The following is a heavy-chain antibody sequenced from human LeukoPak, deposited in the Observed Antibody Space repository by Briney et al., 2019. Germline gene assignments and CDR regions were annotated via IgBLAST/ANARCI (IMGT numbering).Heavy chain of an antibody. CDR1: GFTFSSYA. Sequence: PGGSLRLSCAASGFTFSSYAMSWVRQAPGKGLEWVSAISGSGGSTYYADSVKGRFTISRDNSKNTLYLQMNSLRAVDTAVYYCAKGDTYCSGGSCYNDAFDIWGQGTMVTVSS. V-gene: IGHV3-23*01. J-gene: IGHJ3*02. D-gene: IGHD2-15*01. CDR2: ISGSGGST. CDR3: AKGDTYCSGGSCYNDAFDI.